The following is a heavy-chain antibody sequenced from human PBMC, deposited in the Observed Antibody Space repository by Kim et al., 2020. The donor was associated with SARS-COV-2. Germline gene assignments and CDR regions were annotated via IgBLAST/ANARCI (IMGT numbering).Heavy chain of an antibody. D-gene: IGHD3-22*01. Sequence: SETLSLTCTVSGGSISSYYWSWIRQPPGKGLEWIGYIYYSGSTNYNPSLKSRVTISVDTSKNQFSLKLSSVTAADTAVYYCARDGYYYDSSAHGWFDPWGQGTLVTVSS. CDR3: ARDGYYYDSSAHGWFDP. CDR1: GGSISSYY. CDR2: IYYSGST. J-gene: IGHJ5*02. V-gene: IGHV4-59*01.